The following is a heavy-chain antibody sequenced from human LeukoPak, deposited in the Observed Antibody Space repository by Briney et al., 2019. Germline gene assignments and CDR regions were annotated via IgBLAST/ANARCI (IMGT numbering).Heavy chain of an antibody. CDR2: ISGSGGST. V-gene: IGHV3-23*01. CDR1: GFTFSSYG. D-gene: IGHD2-15*01. Sequence: GGSLRLSCAASGFTFSSYGMSWVRQAPGKGLEWVSAISGSGGSTYYADSVKGRFTISRDNSKNTLYLQMNGLRAEDTAVYYCVLKVRFDYWGQGTLVTVSS. J-gene: IGHJ4*02. CDR3: VLKVRFDY.